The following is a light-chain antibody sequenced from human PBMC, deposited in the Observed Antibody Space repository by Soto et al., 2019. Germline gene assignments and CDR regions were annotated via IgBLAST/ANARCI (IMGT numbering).Light chain of an antibody. CDR2: DVS. V-gene: IGLV2-14*01. CDR1: SSDIGGYDY. CDR3: NSYTTSSSLYV. Sequence: QSALTQPASVSGSPVQSITISCTGTSSDIGGYDYVSWYQQYPGKAPKLMIYDVSNRPSGVSDRFSGSKSANTASLTISGLQAEDEADYYCNSYTTSSSLYVFGTGTKVTVL. J-gene: IGLJ1*01.